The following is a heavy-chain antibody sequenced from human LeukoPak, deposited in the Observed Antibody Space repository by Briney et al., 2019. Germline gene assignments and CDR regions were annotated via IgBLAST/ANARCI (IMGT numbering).Heavy chain of an antibody. Sequence: GGSLRLSCAASGFTFSSYAMCWVRQAPGKGLEWVSAISGSGGSAYYADSVKGRFTISRDNSKNTLYLQMNSLRAEDTAVYYCAKDIAATDDDGASWFDPWGQGTLVTVSS. J-gene: IGHJ5*02. CDR3: AKDIAATDDDGASWFDP. V-gene: IGHV3-23*01. CDR1: GFTFSSYA. D-gene: IGHD6-13*01. CDR2: ISGSGGSA.